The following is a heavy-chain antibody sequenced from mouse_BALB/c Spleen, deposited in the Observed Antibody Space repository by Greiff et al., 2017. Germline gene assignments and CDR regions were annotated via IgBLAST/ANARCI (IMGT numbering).Heavy chain of an antibody. CDR3: ARGNGNYVNCAMDD. J-gene: IGHJ4*01. CDR2: ISCYNGAT. CDR1: GYSFTGYY. Sequence: LVKTGASVKISCKASGYSFTGYYMHWVKQSHGKSLEWIGYISCYNGATSYNQKFKGKATFTVDTSSSTAYMQFNRLTSEDSAVYYYARGNGNYVNCAMDDWGQGTTVTVSS. V-gene: IGHV1S34*01. D-gene: IGHD2-1*01.